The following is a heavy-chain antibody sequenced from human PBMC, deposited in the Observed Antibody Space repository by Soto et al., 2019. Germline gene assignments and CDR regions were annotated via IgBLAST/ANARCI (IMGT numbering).Heavy chain of an antibody. Sequence: EVQLVESGGGLVKPGGSLRLSCAASGFTFSSYSMNWVRQAPGKGLEWVSSISSSSSYIYYADSVKGRFTISRDNAKNSLYLKMNRLRFEDTAVYYCDLASTGAQGEGAFDIWGQGTMVTVSP. J-gene: IGHJ3*02. CDR3: DLASTGAQGEGAFDI. CDR1: GFTFSSYS. CDR2: ISSSSSYI. D-gene: IGHD1-1*01. V-gene: IGHV3-21*01.